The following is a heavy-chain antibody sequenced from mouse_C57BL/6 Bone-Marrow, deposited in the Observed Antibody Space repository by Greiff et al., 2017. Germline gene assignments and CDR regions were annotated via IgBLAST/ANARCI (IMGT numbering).Heavy chain of an antibody. Sequence: VQLQQSGAELVRPGASVKLSCTASGFNIKDDYMHWVKQRPEQGLEWIGWIDPENGDTEYASKFQGKATITADTSSNTAYLQLSSLTSEDTAVYYGTLITTVVATLSYWYFDVWGTGTTVTVSS. D-gene: IGHD1-1*01. CDR2: IDPENGDT. CDR3: TLITTVVATLSYWYFDV. CDR1: GFNIKDDY. J-gene: IGHJ1*03. V-gene: IGHV14-4*01.